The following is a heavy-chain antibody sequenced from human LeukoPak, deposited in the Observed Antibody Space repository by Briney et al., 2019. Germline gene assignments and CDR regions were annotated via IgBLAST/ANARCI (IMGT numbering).Heavy chain of an antibody. Sequence: RRSLRLSCAASGFTFSSYATSWVRQAPGKQLEWVSAISGSGGSTYYADSVKGRFTISRDNSKNTLYLQMNSPRAEDTAVYYCATSPPYDYIWGSYRSVFDYWGQGTLVTVSS. D-gene: IGHD3-16*02. J-gene: IGHJ4*02. CDR3: ATSPPYDYIWGSYRSVFDY. CDR1: GFTFSSYA. V-gene: IGHV3-23*01. CDR2: ISGSGGST.